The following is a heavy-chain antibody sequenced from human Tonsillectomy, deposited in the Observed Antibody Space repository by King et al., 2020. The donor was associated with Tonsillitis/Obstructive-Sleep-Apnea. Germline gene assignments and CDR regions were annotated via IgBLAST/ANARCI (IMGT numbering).Heavy chain of an antibody. CDR1: GGSFSGYY. J-gene: IGHJ4*02. CDR3: ARGTRGQQQFDF. D-gene: IGHD6-13*01. CDR2: INHSGST. Sequence: HVQLQQWGAGLLKPSETLSLTCAVYGGSFSGYYWSWTRQHPGKGLEWIGEINHSGSTNYNPSLKSRVTISVDTSKNQFSLKLSSVTAADTAVYYCARGTRGQQQFDFWGQGTPVTVSS. V-gene: IGHV4-34*01.